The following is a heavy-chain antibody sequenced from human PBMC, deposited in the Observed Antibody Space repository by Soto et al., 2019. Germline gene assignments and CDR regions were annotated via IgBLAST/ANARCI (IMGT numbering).Heavy chain of an antibody. CDR2: ISSSSSYI. Sequence: EVQLVESGGGLVKPGGSLRLSCAASGFTFSSYNINWVRQAPGKGLEWVSSISSSSSYIDYADSVKGRFTISRDNAKNSLYLQMNSLRAEATAVYYCARDLDYYDSSAYYGYSGQGTLVTCSS. D-gene: IGHD3-22*01. V-gene: IGHV3-21*01. CDR3: ARDLDYYDSSAYYGY. J-gene: IGHJ4*02. CDR1: GFTFSSYN.